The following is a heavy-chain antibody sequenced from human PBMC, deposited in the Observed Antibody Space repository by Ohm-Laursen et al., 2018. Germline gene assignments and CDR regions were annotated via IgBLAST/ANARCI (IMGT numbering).Heavy chain of an antibody. D-gene: IGHD2-15*01. J-gene: IGHJ3*02. CDR1: GFTFSDYY. V-gene: IGHV3-11*04. Sequence: SLRLSCAASGFTFSDYYMSWIRQAPGKGLEWVSYISSSGSTIYYADSVKGRFTISRDNAKNSLYLQMNSLRAEDTAVYYCAKDLSSYGYCSGGSCWGDAFDIWGQGTMVTVSS. CDR3: AKDLSSYGYCSGGSCWGDAFDI. CDR2: ISSSGSTI.